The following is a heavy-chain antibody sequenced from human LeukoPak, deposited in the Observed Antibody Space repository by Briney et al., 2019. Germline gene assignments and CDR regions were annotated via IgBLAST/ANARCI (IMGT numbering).Heavy chain of an antibody. Sequence: GASVRVSCKASVYTFTSSGISSVRQAPGKGLEWMGWISANSGNTNYAQKMQGRVTMTTETSSSTAYMELRNLRSDDTAVYYCARDKNYRFDYWGQGTLVTVSS. V-gene: IGHV1-18*01. CDR1: VYTFTSSG. D-gene: IGHD5-24*01. CDR3: ARDKNYRFDY. CDR2: ISANSGNT. J-gene: IGHJ4*02.